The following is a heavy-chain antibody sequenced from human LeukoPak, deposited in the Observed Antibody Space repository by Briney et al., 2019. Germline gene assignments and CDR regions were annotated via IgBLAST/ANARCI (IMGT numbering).Heavy chain of an antibody. D-gene: IGHD3-22*01. Sequence: PGGSLRLSCAASGFIFSNAWMNWVRQAPGKGLEWVGRIRSKARGGTTESAAPVKGRFTISRDDSKNTLYLQMNSLKIEDTAVYYCTRGSNSDDSSDFDCWGQGTLVTVSS. V-gene: IGHV3-15*07. J-gene: IGHJ4*02. CDR3: TRGSNSDDSSDFDC. CDR1: GFIFSNAW. CDR2: IRSKARGGTT.